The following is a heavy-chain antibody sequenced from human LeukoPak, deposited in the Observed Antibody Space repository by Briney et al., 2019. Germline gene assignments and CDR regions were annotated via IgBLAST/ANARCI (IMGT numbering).Heavy chain of an antibody. CDR1: GFIFSSHA. Sequence: GGSLRLSCAASGFIFSSHAMSWVRPAPGKGLEWVSGITGSGDSTYYADSVMGRFTISRDNSKNTLYLQMNSLRAVDTAVYYCARDRVYSYGYRDAFDIWGQGTMVTVSS. CDR2: ITGSGDST. J-gene: IGHJ3*02. CDR3: ARDRVYSYGYRDAFDI. D-gene: IGHD5-18*01. V-gene: IGHV3-23*01.